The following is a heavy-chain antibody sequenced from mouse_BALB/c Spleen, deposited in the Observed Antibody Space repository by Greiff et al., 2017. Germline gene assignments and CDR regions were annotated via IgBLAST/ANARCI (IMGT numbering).Heavy chain of an antibody. CDR1: GYSFTGYF. D-gene: IGHD1-1*01. CDR2: INPYNGDT. V-gene: IGHV1-37*01. CDR3: GRIPYYGSSYYAMDY. J-gene: IGHJ4*01. Sequence: EVQLQESGPELVKPGASVKISCKASGYSFTGYFMNWVKQSHGKSLEWIGRINPYNGDTFYNQKFKGKATLTVDKSSSTAHMELLSLTSEDSAVYYCGRIPYYGSSYYAMDYWGQGTSVTVSS.